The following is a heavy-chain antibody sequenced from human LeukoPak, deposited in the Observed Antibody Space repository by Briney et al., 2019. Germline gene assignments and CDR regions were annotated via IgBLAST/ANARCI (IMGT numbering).Heavy chain of an antibody. CDR2: INTDGSTT. J-gene: IGHJ4*02. CDR1: GLTFSSYW. D-gene: IGHD5-24*01. V-gene: IGHV3-74*01. CDR3: AKEKGRDGYNYSGFWIDSSFDY. Sequence: GGSLRLSCAASGLTFSSYWMHWVRQAPGKGLVWVSRINTDGSTTNYADSVKGRFTISRDNAKDTLYLQMNSLRAEDTAVYYCAKEKGRDGYNYSGFWIDSSFDYWGQGTLVTVSS.